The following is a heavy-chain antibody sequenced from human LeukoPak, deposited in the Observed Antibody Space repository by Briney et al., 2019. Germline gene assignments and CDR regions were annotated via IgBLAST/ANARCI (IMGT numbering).Heavy chain of an antibody. Sequence: PGGSLRLSCAASGFTFSSYAMSWVRQAPGKGLEWVSAISGSGGSTYYADSVKGRFTISRDNSKNTLYLQMNGLRAEDTAVYYCAKDSDPKLLWFGEPPSPLDYWGQGTLVTVSS. CDR2: ISGSGGST. D-gene: IGHD3-10*01. CDR1: GFTFSSYA. J-gene: IGHJ4*02. V-gene: IGHV3-23*01. CDR3: AKDSDPKLLWFGEPPSPLDY.